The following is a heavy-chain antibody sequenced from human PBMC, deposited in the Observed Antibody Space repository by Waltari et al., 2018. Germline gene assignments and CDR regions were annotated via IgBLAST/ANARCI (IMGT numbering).Heavy chain of an antibody. V-gene: IGHV4-39*01. D-gene: IGHD6-13*01. CDR1: GGSISSSSYY. J-gene: IGHJ1*01. CDR2: IYYSGST. Sequence: QLQLQESGPGLVKPSETLSLTCTVSGGSISSSSYYWGWIRQHPGKGLEWIGSIYYSGSTYYNPSLKSRVTISVDTSKNQFSLKLSSVTAADTAVYYCARLMGSSWYVSEYFQHWGQGTLVTVSS. CDR3: ARLMGSSWYVSEYFQH.